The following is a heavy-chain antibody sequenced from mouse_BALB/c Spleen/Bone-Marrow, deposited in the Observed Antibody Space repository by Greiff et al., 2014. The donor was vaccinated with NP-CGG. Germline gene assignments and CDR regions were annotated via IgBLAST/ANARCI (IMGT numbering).Heavy chain of an antibody. Sequence: VQLQQSGAELVKPGASVKLSCTASGFNIKDTYMHWVKQRPEQGLEWIGRIDPANGNTKYDPKFQGKATITADTSSNTAYLQLSSLTSEDTAVYYCASYYYGSSGFAYWRQGTLVTVSA. CDR2: IDPANGNT. CDR1: GFNIKDTY. J-gene: IGHJ3*01. CDR3: ASYYYGSSGFAY. D-gene: IGHD1-1*01. V-gene: IGHV14-3*02.